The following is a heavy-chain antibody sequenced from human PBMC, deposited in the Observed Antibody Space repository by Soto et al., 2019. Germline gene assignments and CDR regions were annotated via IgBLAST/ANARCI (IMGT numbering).Heavy chain of an antibody. CDR2: IEHSGST. V-gene: IGHV4-34*01. D-gene: IGHD4-17*01. CDR1: GGSFSGYY. J-gene: IGHJ6*03. Sequence: PSETLSLTCAVYGGSFSGYYWNWIRQAPGKGLEWIGEIEHSGSTKYNPSLKSRVTISVDTSKNQFSLKVSSVTAADTAVYYCARDLGLRSAGDLYYYYMDVWGKGTTVTVSS. CDR3: ARDLGLRSAGDLYYYYMDV.